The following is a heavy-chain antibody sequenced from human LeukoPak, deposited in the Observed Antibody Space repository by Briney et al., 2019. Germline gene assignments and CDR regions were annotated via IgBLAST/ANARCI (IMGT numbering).Heavy chain of an antibody. V-gene: IGHV1-2*02. D-gene: IGHD1-26*01. CDR2: INPNSGGT. CDR1: GYTFTGYY. J-gene: IGHJ3*02. Sequence: ASVKVSCKASGYTFTGYYMHWVRQAPGQGLEWMGWINPNSGGTNYAQKFQGRVTMTRDTSISTAYMELSRLRSDDTAVYYCARDQGSYRTFDIWGQGTMVTVSS. CDR3: ARDQGSYRTFDI.